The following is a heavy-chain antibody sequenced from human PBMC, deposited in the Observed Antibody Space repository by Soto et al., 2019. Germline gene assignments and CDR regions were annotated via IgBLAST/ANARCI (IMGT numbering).Heavy chain of an antibody. D-gene: IGHD3-22*01. CDR3: AKVGLILTGYYDSSGPASYYFDY. CDR1: GFTFSSYA. V-gene: IGHV3-23*01. CDR2: ISGSGGST. Sequence: GGSLRLSCAASGFTFSSYAMSWVRQAPGKGLEWVSAISGSGGSTYYADSVKGRFTISRDNSKNTLYLQMNSLRAEDTAVYYCAKVGLILTGYYDSSGPASYYFDYWGQGTLVTVSS. J-gene: IGHJ4*02.